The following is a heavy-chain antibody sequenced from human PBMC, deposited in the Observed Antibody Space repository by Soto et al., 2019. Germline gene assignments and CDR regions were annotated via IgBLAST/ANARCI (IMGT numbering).Heavy chain of an antibody. J-gene: IGHJ4*02. V-gene: IGHV3-23*01. D-gene: IGHD3-22*01. CDR1: GFTFSTYG. CDR2: LSGDGTTT. CDR3: AKDISFDTRAYNY. Sequence: EVQLLESGGGLVQPGGSLRLSCTASGFTFSTYGMSWVRQAPGKGLEWVSSLSGDGTTTYYIDSVKGRFTISRDNSRKTLSLQLNSLRTEDTAIYYCAKDISFDTRAYNYWGQGILVAVSS.